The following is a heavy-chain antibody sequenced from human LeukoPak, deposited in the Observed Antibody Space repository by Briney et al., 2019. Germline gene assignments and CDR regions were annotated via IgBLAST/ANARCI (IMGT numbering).Heavy chain of an antibody. CDR3: ARLIGSSSSGYYGAFDI. J-gene: IGHJ3*02. Sequence: SETLSLTCTVSGGSISRYYWSRIRQPPGKGLEWIGYIYYSGSTNYNPSLKSRVTISVDTSKNQFSLKLSSVTAADTAVYYCARLIGSSSSGYYGAFDIWGQGTMVAVSS. CDR1: GGSISRYY. V-gene: IGHV4-59*08. CDR2: IYYSGST. D-gene: IGHD3-22*01.